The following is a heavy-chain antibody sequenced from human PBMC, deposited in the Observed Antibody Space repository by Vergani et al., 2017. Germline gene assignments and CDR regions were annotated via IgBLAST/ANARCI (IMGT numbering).Heavy chain of an antibody. Sequence: QVQLQESGPGLVKPSETLSLTCTVSGGPISSYYWRWIRQPPGKGLEWIGYIYYSGSTNYKPSLKSRVTISVDTSKNQFALKLSSVTAADTAVYYCASMVRRQYKYNWNYGGVDYWGQGTLVTVSS. CDR1: GGPISSYY. V-gene: IGHV4-59*01. CDR2: IYYSGST. J-gene: IGHJ4*02. CDR3: ASMVRRQYKYNWNYGGVDY. D-gene: IGHD1-7*01.